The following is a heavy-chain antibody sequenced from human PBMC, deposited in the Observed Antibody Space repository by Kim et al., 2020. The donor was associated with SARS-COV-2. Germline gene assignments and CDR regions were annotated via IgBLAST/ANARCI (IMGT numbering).Heavy chain of an antibody. J-gene: IGHJ6*02. D-gene: IGHD2-2*01. CDR1: AFRFEDYA. CDR2: ISADGSNT. V-gene: IGHV3-43*02. Sequence: GGSLRLSCVASAFRFEDYAIQWVRQVPGKGLEWISLISADGSNTNYADSVKGRFTVSRDNNKNSVSLQMNSLRKEDTAFYYCAKDSCSTTSCPYYYYYGMDVWGQGATVIVSS. CDR3: AKDSCSTTSCPYYYYYGMDV.